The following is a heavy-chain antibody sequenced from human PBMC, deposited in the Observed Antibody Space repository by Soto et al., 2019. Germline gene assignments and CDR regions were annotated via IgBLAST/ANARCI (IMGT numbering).Heavy chain of an antibody. Sequence: GGSLRLSCAASGFTFSSYGINWVRQAPGKGLEWISYISRNGDTTYYAESVKGRFTISRDNAKDSLHLQMNSLRADDTAVYYCARGKGARSPVPHWFDPWGQGTLVTVSS. CDR3: ARGKGARSPVPHWFDP. CDR2: ISRNGDTT. J-gene: IGHJ5*02. D-gene: IGHD6-6*01. V-gene: IGHV3-48*03. CDR1: GFTFSSYG.